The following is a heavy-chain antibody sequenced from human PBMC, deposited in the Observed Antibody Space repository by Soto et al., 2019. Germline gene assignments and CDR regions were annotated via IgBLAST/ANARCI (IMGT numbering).Heavy chain of an antibody. V-gene: IGHV1-18*01. D-gene: IGHD6-19*01. CDR2: ISAFNGNT. Sequence: QDQLLQSGAEVKKPGASVTVSCKASGYSFTNYGITWVRQAPGQGLEWMGWISAFNGNTHYAQKLQGRVTMTTDASPSTAYMQLRSLRSDDTAVYYCARDRGVAPPVAGSTHYYYYMDVWGKGTTVTVSS. J-gene: IGHJ6*03. CDR1: GYSFTNYG. CDR3: ARDRGVAPPVAGSTHYYYYMDV.